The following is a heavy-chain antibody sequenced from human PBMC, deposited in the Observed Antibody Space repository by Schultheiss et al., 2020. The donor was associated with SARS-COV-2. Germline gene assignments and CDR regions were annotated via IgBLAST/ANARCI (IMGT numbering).Heavy chain of an antibody. CDR2: ISYDGSNK. J-gene: IGHJ4*02. Sequence: GGSLRLSCAASGFTHSDDGIHWVRQAPGKGLEWVAVISYDGSNKYYADSVKGRFTISRDNSKNTLYLQMNSLRAEDTAVYYCARGHSSGYYNYFDYWGQGTLVTVSS. V-gene: IGHV3-30*03. CDR3: ARGHSSGYYNYFDY. D-gene: IGHD3-22*01. CDR1: GFTHSDDG.